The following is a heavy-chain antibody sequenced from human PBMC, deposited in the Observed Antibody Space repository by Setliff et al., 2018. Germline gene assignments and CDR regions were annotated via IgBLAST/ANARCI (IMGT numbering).Heavy chain of an antibody. CDR3: ARHYGGGYKHFDY. D-gene: IGHD5-12*01. V-gene: IGHV4-39*01. Sequence: ASETLSLTCTISGDSISDISYYWGFIRQSPGKGPEWIGSIYYSGSSYYNPSLKSRLTISVDTSKNLFSLKLSSVTTADTAVYYCARHYGGGYKHFDYWGQGTLVTVSS. CDR1: GDSISDISYY. CDR2: IYYSGSS. J-gene: IGHJ4*02.